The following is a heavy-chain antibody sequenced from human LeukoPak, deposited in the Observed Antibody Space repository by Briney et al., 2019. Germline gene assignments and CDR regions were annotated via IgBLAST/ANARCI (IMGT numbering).Heavy chain of an antibody. CDR1: GGSISSSNYY. V-gene: IGHV4-39*01. D-gene: IGHD5-18*01. J-gene: IGHJ4*02. CDR2: IFYSGNT. CDR3: ARLGGYSYGSSYYVDY. Sequence: PSETLSLTCTVSGGSISSSNYYWGWIRQPPGKGLEWIGNIFYSGNTYYNPSLKSRVTISVDTSKNQFSLRLSSVTAADTAVYYCARLGGYSYGSSYYVDYWGQGTLDTVSS.